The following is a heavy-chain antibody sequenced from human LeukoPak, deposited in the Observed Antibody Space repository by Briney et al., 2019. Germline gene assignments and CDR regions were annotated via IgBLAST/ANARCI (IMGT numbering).Heavy chain of an antibody. CDR1: GGSLSSSSYY. D-gene: IGHD2-15*01. CDR3: ARAVDCSGGSCYSYYYYYMDV. V-gene: IGHV4-39*06. J-gene: IGHJ6*03. CDR2: IYYSGST. Sequence: SETLSLTRTVSGGSLSSSSYYWGSVRQPPGKGLEWLGSIYYSGSTYYNPSLKSRVTISVDTSKNQFTLKLSSVTAEDTAVYYCARAVDCSGGSCYSYYYYYMDVWGKGTTVTVSS.